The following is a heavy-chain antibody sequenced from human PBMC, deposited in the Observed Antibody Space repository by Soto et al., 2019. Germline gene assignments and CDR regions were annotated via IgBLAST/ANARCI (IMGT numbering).Heavy chain of an antibody. CDR3: ARVLGYGSSTSCYYYYGMDV. V-gene: IGHV4-34*01. D-gene: IGHD2-2*01. Sequence: SETLSLTCAVYGGSFSGYYWSWIRQPPGKGLEWIGEINHSGSTSYNPSLKRRVTTLVDRSKNQFSLKLSSVTAADTAVYYCARVLGYGSSTSCYYYYGMDVWGQGTTVTVSS. CDR2: INHSGST. J-gene: IGHJ6*02. CDR1: GGSFSGYY.